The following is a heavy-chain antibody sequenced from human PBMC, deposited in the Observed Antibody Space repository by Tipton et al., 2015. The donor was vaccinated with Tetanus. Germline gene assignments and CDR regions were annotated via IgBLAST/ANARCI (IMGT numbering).Heavy chain of an antibody. CDR1: GGSISSYY. V-gene: IGHV4-59*01. CDR3: ARGMVSWGIFPY. D-gene: IGHD2-8*01. J-gene: IGHJ4*02. Sequence: TLSLTCTVSGGSISSYYWSWIRQPPGKGLEWIGYIYYSGSTNYNPSLKSRVTISVDTSKNRFSLKLSSVTAADTAVYYCARGMVSWGIFPYWGQGTLVTVSS. CDR2: IYYSGST.